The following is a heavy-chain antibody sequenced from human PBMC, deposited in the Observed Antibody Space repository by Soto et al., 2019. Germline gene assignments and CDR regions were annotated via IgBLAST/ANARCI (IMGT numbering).Heavy chain of an antibody. CDR2: INHSGST. CDR3: ARGFSRYGSGSYYNWFDP. J-gene: IGHJ5*02. CDR1: GGSFSGYY. D-gene: IGHD3-10*01. Sequence: SLTCAVYGGSFSGYYWSWIRQPPGKGLEWIGEINHSGSTNYNPSLKSRVTISVDTSKNQFSLKLSSVTAADTAVYYCARGFSRYGSGSYYNWFDPWGQGTLVTVSS. V-gene: IGHV4-34*01.